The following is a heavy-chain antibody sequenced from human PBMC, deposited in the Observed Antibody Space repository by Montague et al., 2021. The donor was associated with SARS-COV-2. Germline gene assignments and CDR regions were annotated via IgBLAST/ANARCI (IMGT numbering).Heavy chain of an antibody. CDR3: VSERAYDYGSGTYPGGFDI. V-gene: IGHV4-61*02. Sequence: SETLSLTCTVSGGSISSGSYYRSWIRQPAGKGLERIGRIYTTGRTNYNPSLKSRVTISVDTSKNQFSLKLSSVTAADTAAYYCVSERAYDYGSGTYPGGFDIWGQGTMVTVSS. CDR2: IYTTGRT. D-gene: IGHD3-10*01. CDR1: GGSISSGSYY. J-gene: IGHJ3*02.